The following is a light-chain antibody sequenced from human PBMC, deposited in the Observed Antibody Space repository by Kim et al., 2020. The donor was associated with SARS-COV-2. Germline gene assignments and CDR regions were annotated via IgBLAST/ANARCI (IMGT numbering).Light chain of an antibody. CDR2: DNN. CDR3: GTWDSSRKI. J-gene: IGLJ2*01. Sequence: APGQKVSITGSEGRSNMGNSPVSWYQQLPGTAPKLLIYDNNKRPSGIPDRFSGSKSGTSATLGITGLQTGDEADYYCGTWDSSRKIFGGGTQLTVL. V-gene: IGLV1-51*01. CDR1: RSNMGNSP.